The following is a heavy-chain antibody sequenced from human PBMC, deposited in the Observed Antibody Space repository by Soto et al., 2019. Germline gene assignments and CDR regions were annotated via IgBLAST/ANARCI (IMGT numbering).Heavy chain of an antibody. CDR2: ISGSGSDT. Sequence: GSLRLSCVASGFGLSDFAMSWVRQAPGKGLQWVSAISGSGSDTYYADSVKGRFTISRDTSKSTLYLQMNSLRAEDTALYYCAKSFSSNWYDYFNSWGQGSLVTVSS. D-gene: IGHD6-13*01. J-gene: IGHJ4*02. CDR3: AKSFSSNWYDYFNS. CDR1: GFGLSDFA. V-gene: IGHV3-23*01.